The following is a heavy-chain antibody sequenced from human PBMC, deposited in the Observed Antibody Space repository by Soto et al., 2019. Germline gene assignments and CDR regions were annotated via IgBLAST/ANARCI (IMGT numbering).Heavy chain of an antibody. CDR2: ISGSGGST. CDR1: GFTFSSYA. V-gene: IGHV3-23*01. D-gene: IGHD3-9*01. J-gene: IGHJ4*02. Sequence: GGSLRLSCAASGFTFSSYAMSWVRQAPGKGLEWVSAISGSGGSTYYADSVKGRFTISRDNSKNTLYLQMNSLRAEDTAVYYCAKNYYDILTGYYFDGNYYYFDYWGQGTLVTVSS. CDR3: AKNYYDILTGYYFDGNYYYFDY.